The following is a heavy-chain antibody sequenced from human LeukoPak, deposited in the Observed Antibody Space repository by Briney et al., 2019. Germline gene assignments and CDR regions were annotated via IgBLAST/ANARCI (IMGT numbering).Heavy chain of an antibody. V-gene: IGHV1-8*03. CDR3: ARLTRPPFGVVIIKIDGGYYYYYMDV. CDR1: GGTFSSYA. CDR2: MNPNSGNT. Sequence: ASVKVSCKASGGTFSSYAISWVRQAPGQGLEWMGWMNPNSGNTGYAQKFQGRVTITRNTSISTAYMELSSLRSEDTAVYYCARLTRPPFGVVIIKIDGGYYYYYMDVWGKGTTVTVSS. J-gene: IGHJ6*03. D-gene: IGHD3-3*01.